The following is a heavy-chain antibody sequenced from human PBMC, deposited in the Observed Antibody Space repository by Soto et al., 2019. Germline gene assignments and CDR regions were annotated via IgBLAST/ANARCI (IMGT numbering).Heavy chain of an antibody. J-gene: IGHJ2*01. D-gene: IGHD1-1*01. CDR2: IYYSGST. V-gene: IGHV4-30-4*01. CDR3: ARLLPTPEVWYFDL. Sequence: PSETLSLTCYVSGASISRGDQYWIWVRQPPGEGLEWIGHIYYSGSTYYNPSLRSRLIISVDTSKNQFSLRLNSVTAADTAVYYCARLLPTPEVWYFDLWGRGTLVTVSS. CDR1: GASISRGDQY.